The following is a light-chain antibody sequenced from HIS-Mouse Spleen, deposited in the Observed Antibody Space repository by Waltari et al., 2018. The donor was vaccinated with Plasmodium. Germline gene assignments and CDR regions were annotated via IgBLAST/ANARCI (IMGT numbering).Light chain of an antibody. Sequence: DIQMTQSPSSLSASVGDRVTITCRASQSISSYLNWYQQKPGNAPKLLIYAASSLQSGVPSRFSVSGSGTDFTLTISSLQPEDFATYYCQQNYNTWTFGQGTKVEIK. V-gene: IGKV1-39*01. CDR1: QSISSY. CDR2: AAS. J-gene: IGKJ1*01. CDR3: QQNYNTWT.